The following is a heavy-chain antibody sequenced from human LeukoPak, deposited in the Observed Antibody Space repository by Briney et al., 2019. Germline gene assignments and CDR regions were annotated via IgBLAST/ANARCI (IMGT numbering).Heavy chain of an antibody. CDR2: IYSGGST. V-gene: IGHV3-66*01. J-gene: IGHJ6*02. D-gene: IGHD6-13*01. CDR1: GFTVSSNY. CDR3: AREGLAAAGDYYYGMDV. Sequence: GGSLRLSCAASGFTVSSNYMSWVRQAPGKGLEWVSVIYSGGSTYYADSVKGRFTISRDNSKNTLYLQVNSLRAEDTAVYYCAREGLAAAGDYYYGMDVWGQGTTVTVSS.